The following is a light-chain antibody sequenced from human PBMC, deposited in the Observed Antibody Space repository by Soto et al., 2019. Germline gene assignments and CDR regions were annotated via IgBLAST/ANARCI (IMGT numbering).Light chain of an antibody. V-gene: IGLV2-14*01. Sequence: HSGLTKPASVSGSPGQSITISCTGNKSDVGGHNYVSWYQHHPGKAPKLMISEVNNRPSGVSNRFSGSQSGNTASLTISGRQAEDEADYYCSSYTISSTLDVFGTGTKVTVL. J-gene: IGLJ1*01. CDR1: KSDVGGHNY. CDR3: SSYTISSTLDV. CDR2: EVN.